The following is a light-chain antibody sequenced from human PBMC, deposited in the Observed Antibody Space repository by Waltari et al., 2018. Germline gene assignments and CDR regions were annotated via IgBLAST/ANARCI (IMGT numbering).Light chain of an antibody. V-gene: IGKV3-20*01. CDR1: QSVSRA. J-gene: IGKJ1*01. CDR3: QQYLRLPVT. CDR2: GAS. Sequence: EIVLTQPPVPLPLSLGERSPLSCRASQSVSRALTWYQQKPGQAPRLLIYGASTRATGIPDRFSGSGSGTDFSLTISRLEPDDFAVYYCQQYLRLPVTFGQGTTVEI.